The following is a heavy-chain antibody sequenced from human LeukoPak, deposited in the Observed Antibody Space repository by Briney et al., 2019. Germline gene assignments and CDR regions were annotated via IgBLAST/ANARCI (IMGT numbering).Heavy chain of an antibody. CDR3: ARDLVTVTKGFDI. D-gene: IGHD4-17*01. V-gene: IGHV4-59*01. CDR2: ISHIGRT. Sequence: AETLSLTCAVSGVSFSSYYWTWVRQSPGTGLEWIGYISHIGRTNYNPSLKSRVTISIDTSKNQFSLKLRSVTAADTAVYYCARDLVTVTKGFDIWGQGTMVSVSS. J-gene: IGHJ3*02. CDR1: GVSFSSYY.